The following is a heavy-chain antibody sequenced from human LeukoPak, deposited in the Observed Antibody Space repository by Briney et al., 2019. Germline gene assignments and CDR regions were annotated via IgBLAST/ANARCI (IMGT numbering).Heavy chain of an antibody. Sequence: ASVKVSCKVSGYTLTELSMHWVRQAPGKGLEWMGGFDPEDGETIYAQKFQGRVTMTEDTSTDTAYMELSSLRSEDTAVYYCARDYSTMVRRVIIGYWGQGTLVTVSS. V-gene: IGHV1-24*01. CDR2: FDPEDGET. D-gene: IGHD3-10*01. CDR1: GYTLTELS. CDR3: ARDYSTMVRRVIIGY. J-gene: IGHJ4*02.